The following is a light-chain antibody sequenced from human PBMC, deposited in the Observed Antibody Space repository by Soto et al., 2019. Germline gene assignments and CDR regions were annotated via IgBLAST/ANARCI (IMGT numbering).Light chain of an antibody. CDR1: QSVNTN. CDR2: GAS. Sequence: EIVMTQSPATLSVSLGERATLSCRASQSVNTNLAWYQQKLGQAPRLLIYGASTRATGIPARFSGSGSGTEFTLTISSLQSEDCGIYYCQQYNNWPYTFGQGTKVEI. CDR3: QQYNNWPYT. J-gene: IGKJ2*01. V-gene: IGKV3-15*01.